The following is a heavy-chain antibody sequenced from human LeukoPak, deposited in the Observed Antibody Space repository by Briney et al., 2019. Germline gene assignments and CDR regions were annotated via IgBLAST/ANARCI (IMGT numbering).Heavy chain of an antibody. J-gene: IGHJ4*02. Sequence: GGSLRLSCAASGFTFSSYWMHWVRQAPGKGLEWVSLISSGGTYEYYADSVKGRFTISRDNSKNTLYLQLNGLRAEDTAVYYCARDSTYYYDSGSSGPHYFDNWGQGTLVTVSS. V-gene: IGHV3-30*01. CDR2: ISSGGTYE. CDR1: GFTFSSYW. CDR3: ARDSTYYYDSGSSGPHYFDN. D-gene: IGHD3-10*01.